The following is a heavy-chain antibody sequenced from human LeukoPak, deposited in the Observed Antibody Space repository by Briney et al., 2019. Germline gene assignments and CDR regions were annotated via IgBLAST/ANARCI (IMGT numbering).Heavy chain of an antibody. Sequence: SVKVSCKASGVSFNTYVFNWIRQTPGQGLEWMGRIIPVLGVTNYARNFQGRLTITADKSTSTSYMELSSLGAEDTAVYYCARLAQISMTNTGEGRDPSTHDASWGQGTLVTVSS. CDR2: IIPVLGVT. D-gene: IGHD7-27*01. V-gene: IGHV1-69*04. J-gene: IGHJ5*02. CDR3: ARLAQISMTNTGEGRDPSTHDAS. CDR1: GVSFNTYV.